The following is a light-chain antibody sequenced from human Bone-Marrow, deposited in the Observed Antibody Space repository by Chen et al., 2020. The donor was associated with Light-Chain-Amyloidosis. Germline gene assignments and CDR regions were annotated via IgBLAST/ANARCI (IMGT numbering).Light chain of an antibody. CDR2: ENN. CDR1: NTNLGINY. Sequence: QSVLTQPPSVSAAPGQKVTISCSGINTNLGINYVSWYQQSPETAPKLLIYENNQRPSEIPDRFSGSKSGTSATLGVAGLQSGDEADYYCATWDSSLTVWMFGGGTKLTVL. V-gene: IGLV1-51*02. CDR3: ATWDSSLTVWM. J-gene: IGLJ3*02.